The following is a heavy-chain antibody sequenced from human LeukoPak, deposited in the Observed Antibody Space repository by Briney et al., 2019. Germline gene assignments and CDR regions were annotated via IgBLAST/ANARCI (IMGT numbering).Heavy chain of an antibody. J-gene: IGHJ4*02. CDR2: ISGSGGST. V-gene: IGHV3-23*01. CDR3: AKDSAVVVSLNFDY. Sequence: GALRLSCAASGFTFSSYAMSWVRQAPGKGLEWVSAISGSGGSTYYADSVKGRFTISRDNSKNTLYLQMNSLRAEDTAVYYCAKDSAVVVSLNFDYWGQGTLVTVSS. CDR1: GFTFSSYA. D-gene: IGHD2-21*01.